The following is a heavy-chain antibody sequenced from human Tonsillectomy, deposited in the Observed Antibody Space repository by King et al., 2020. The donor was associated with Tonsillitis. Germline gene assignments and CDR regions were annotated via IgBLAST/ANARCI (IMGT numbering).Heavy chain of an antibody. V-gene: IGHV5-51*01. CDR3: ARPISSSWYFDL. CDR2: IYPDDSYT. CDR1: GYSFTSYW. J-gene: IGHJ2*01. Sequence: EQLVQSGAEVKKPGESLMISCKASGYSFTSYWIGWVRQMPGKGLEWMGSIYPDDSYTTYSPSFQGQVTFSADKSVSTAYLQWSSLKASDTAIYSCARPISSSWYFDLWGRGTPVTVSS. D-gene: IGHD6-13*01.